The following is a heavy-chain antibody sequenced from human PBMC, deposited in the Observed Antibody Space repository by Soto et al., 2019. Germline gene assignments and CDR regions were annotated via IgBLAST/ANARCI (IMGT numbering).Heavy chain of an antibody. CDR1: GYSFTSYW. Sequence: GESLKISCKGSGYSFTSYWISWVRQKPRKGVEWKGRIDPSDSYTNYSPSFQGHVTISADKSISTAHLQWSSLKASDTAMYYCASKSSDNWNDVSSSPTNYGMGVWAQRTTVTVSS. CDR3: ASKSSDNWNDVSSSPTNYGMGV. V-gene: IGHV5-10-1*01. J-gene: IGHJ6*02. CDR2: IDPSDSYT. D-gene: IGHD1-20*01.